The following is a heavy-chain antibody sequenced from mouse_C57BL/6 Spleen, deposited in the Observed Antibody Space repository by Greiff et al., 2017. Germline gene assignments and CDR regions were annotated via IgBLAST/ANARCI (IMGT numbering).Heavy chain of an antibody. V-gene: IGHV5-4*03. Sequence: EVTLVESGGGLVKPGGSLKLSCAASGFTFSSYAMSWVRQTPEKRLEWVATISDGGSYTYYPDNVKGRFTISRDNAKNNLYLQMSHLKSEDTAMYYCARVGNLYAMDYWGQGTSVTVSS. CDR3: ARVGNLYAMDY. J-gene: IGHJ4*01. D-gene: IGHD2-1*01. CDR1: GFTFSSYA. CDR2: ISDGGSYT.